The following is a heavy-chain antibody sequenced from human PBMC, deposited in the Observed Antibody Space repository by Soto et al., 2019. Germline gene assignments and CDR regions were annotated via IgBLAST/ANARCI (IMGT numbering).Heavy chain of an antibody. D-gene: IGHD3-22*01. CDR2: IIPIFGTA. J-gene: IGHJ4*02. CDR1: GGTFSSYA. CDR3: ARASAASGYYYPTAD. Sequence: QVQLVQSGAEVKKPGSSVKVSCKASGGTFSSYAISWVRQAPGQGLEWMGGIIPIFGTANYAQKFQGRVTVTADESTSTAYMELRSRRSEDTAVYYCARASAASGYYYPTADWGQGTLVTVCS. V-gene: IGHV1-69*12.